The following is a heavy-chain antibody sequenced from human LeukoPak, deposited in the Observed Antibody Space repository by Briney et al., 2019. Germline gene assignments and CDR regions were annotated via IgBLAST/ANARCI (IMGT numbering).Heavy chain of an antibody. CDR2: INPDGSAK. CDR1: GFTFSIYW. CDR3: ASPLVESGGNIYFGL. J-gene: IGHJ2*01. V-gene: IGHV3-7*05. D-gene: IGHD4-23*01. Sequence: PGWSLRLSCAASGFTFSIYWMTWVCQAPGKGLEWVANINPDGSAKAYVDSVKGRFTISRDNAKKSLFLEMNSLRVEDTAVYYCASPLVESGGNIYFGLWGRGTLVTVSS.